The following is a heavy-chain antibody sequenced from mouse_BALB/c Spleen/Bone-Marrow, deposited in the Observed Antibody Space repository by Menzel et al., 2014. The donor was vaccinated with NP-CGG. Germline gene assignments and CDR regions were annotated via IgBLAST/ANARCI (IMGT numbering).Heavy chain of an antibody. CDR3: ARGRTTVVSDY. CDR2: IEPSDSYT. J-gene: IGHJ2*02. CDR1: GYTFTNYW. D-gene: IGHD1-1*01. Sequence: QVHLQQPGAEVVKPGASVKVSCKASGYTFTNYWMQWVKQRPGQGLEWIGEIEPSDSYTNYDQDFKGKATLTVDKSSSTAYMQLGRLTSEDAAVYYCARGRTTVVSDYWGQGTSLTVSS. V-gene: IGHV1-69*02.